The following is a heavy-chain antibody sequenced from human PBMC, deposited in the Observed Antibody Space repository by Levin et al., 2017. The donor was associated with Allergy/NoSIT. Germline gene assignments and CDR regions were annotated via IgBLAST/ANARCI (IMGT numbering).Heavy chain of an antibody. CDR2: IYYSGST. V-gene: IGHV4-39*07. D-gene: IGHD6-19*01. Sequence: SETLSLTCTVSGGSISSSSYYWGWIRQPPGKGLEWIGSIYYSGSTYYNPSLKSRVTISVDTSKNQFSLKLSSVTAADTAVYYCARGGDSSGWYGAYYYGMDVWGQGTTVTVSS. CDR1: GGSISSSSYY. CDR3: ARGGDSSGWYGAYYYGMDV. J-gene: IGHJ6*02.